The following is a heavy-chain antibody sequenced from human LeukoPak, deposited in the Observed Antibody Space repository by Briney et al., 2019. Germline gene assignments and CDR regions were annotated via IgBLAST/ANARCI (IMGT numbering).Heavy chain of an antibody. CDR3: AKTTTGYSSGRYPRWPVDY. Sequence: PGGSLRLSCAASVFTFSSYAMYWVRQAPGKGLEWVSGIFGSGGSTHYADSVKGRFTISRDNSKNTVYLQMNSLRAEDTAVYYCAKTTTGYSSGRYPRWPVDYWGQGTLVTVSS. CDR1: VFTFSSYA. V-gene: IGHV3-23*01. CDR2: IFGSGGST. D-gene: IGHD6-19*01. J-gene: IGHJ4*02.